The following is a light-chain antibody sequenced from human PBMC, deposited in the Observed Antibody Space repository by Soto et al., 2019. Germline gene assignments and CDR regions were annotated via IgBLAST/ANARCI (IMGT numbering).Light chain of an antibody. CDR1: TGTVTSGHF. V-gene: IGLV7-43*01. J-gene: IGLJ3*02. CDR2: YTN. CDR3: LLYYGGAQLNWV. Sequence: QAVVTQEPSVTVSPGGTVTLTCASSTGTVTSGHFANWFQQKPGQAPRALIYYTNYKHSWTPARFSGSLLGDKAALTLSGVQPEDEDDYYCLLYYGGAQLNWVFGGGTKLTVL.